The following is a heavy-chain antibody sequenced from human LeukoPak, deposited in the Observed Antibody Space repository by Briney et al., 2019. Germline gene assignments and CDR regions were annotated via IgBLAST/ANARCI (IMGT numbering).Heavy chain of an antibody. V-gene: IGHV4-34*01. D-gene: IGHD6-19*01. CDR1: GGSFSGYY. Sequence: PSETLSLTCAVYGGSFSGYYWSWIRQPPGKGLEWIGEINRSGSTNYNPSLKSRVTISVDTSKNHFSLKLRSVTAADTAVYYCARVETYSSGWYDAFFDYWGQGTLVTVSS. J-gene: IGHJ4*02. CDR3: ARVETYSSGWYDAFFDY. CDR2: INRSGST.